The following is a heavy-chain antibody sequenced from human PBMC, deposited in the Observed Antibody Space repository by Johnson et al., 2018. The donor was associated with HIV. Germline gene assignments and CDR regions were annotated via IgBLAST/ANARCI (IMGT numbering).Heavy chain of an antibody. CDR2: ISYDGSNK. J-gene: IGHJ3*02. V-gene: IGHV3-30*04. CDR1: GFTFSSYA. D-gene: IGHD6-6*01. CDR3: ARDREQLVRYAFDI. Sequence: QVQLVESGGGVVQPGRSLRLSCAASGFTFSSYAMHWVRQAPGKGLAWVAVISYDGSNKYYADSVKGRFTISRDNSKNTLYLQMNSLGAEDTAVYYCARDREQLVRYAFDIWGQGTMVTVSS.